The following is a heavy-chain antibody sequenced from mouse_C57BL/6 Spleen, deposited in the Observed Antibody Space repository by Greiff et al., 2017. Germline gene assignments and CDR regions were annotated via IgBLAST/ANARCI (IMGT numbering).Heavy chain of an antibody. V-gene: IGHV1-15*01. CDR1: GYTFTDYE. CDR2: IDPETGGT. J-gene: IGHJ1*03. D-gene: IGHD2-4*01. CDR3: TREGLRWYFDV. Sequence: QVQLKESGAELVRPGASVTLSCKASGYTFTDYEMHWVKQTPVHGLEWIGAIDPETGGTAYNQKFKGKAILTADKSSSTAYMELRSLTSEDSAVYYCTREGLRWYFDVWGTGTTVTVPS.